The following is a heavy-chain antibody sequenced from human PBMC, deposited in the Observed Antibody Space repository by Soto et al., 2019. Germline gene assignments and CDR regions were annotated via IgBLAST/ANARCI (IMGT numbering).Heavy chain of an antibody. D-gene: IGHD2-2*01. CDR3: VGSIWGGWDQLSFDY. V-gene: IGHV3-23*01. J-gene: IGHJ4*02. CDR1: GFTFSGYA. CDR2: ISPSALTT. Sequence: PGGSLRLSCAASGFTFSGYAMKWVRQAPGKGLEWVSSISPSALTTSYADSVKGRFTISRDNSENMLYLQMNSLRVEDTAIYYCVGSIWGGWDQLSFDYWGQGSLVTVSS.